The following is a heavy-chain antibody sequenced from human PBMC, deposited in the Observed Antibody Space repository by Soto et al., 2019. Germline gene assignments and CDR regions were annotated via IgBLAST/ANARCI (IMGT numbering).Heavy chain of an antibody. D-gene: IGHD6-13*01. CDR3: ARGSMSSWNAFDI. J-gene: IGHJ3*02. Sequence: QVQLQQWGAGLLKPSETLSLTCAVYGGSFSGYYWSWIRQPPGKGLEWIGEINHSGSTNYNPSLRSRVHISVDTSKNQFSLKLSSVTAADTAVYYCARGSMSSWNAFDIWGQGTMVTVSS. CDR1: GGSFSGYY. V-gene: IGHV4-34*01. CDR2: INHSGST.